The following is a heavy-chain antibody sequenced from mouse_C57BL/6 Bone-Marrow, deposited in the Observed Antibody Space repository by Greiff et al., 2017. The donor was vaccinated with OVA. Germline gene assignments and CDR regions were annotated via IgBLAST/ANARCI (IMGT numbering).Heavy chain of an antibody. Sequence: QVQLKESGPGILQPSQTLSLTCSFSGFSLSTFGMGVGWIRQPSGKGLEWLAHIWWDDDKYYNPALKSRLTISKDTSKNQVFLKIANVDTADTATYYCARMWCYYGSSLYYFDYWGQGTTLTVSS. CDR3: ARMWCYYGSSLYYFDY. J-gene: IGHJ2*01. D-gene: IGHD1-1*01. CDR2: IWWDDDK. CDR1: GFSLSTFGMG. V-gene: IGHV8-8*01.